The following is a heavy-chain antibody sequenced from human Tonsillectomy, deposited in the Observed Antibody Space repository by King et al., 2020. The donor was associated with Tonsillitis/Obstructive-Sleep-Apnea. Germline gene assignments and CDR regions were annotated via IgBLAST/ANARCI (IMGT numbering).Heavy chain of an antibody. CDR2: NWYDGSNK. Sequence: VQLVESGGGVVQPGRSLRLSCAASGFTFSRYGMHWVRQAPGKGLERVAVNWYDGSNKYYADSVKGRFTISRDNSKNTLYLQMNSLRAEDTAVYYCARSNSVAAAGNQGEYNWIDPWGQGTLVTVSS. V-gene: IGHV3-33*01. J-gene: IGHJ5*02. CDR1: GFTFSRYG. D-gene: IGHD6-13*01. CDR3: ARSNSVAAAGNQGEYNWIDP.